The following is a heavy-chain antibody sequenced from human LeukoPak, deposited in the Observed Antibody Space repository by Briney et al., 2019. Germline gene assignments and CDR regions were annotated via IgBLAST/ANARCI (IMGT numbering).Heavy chain of an antibody. V-gene: IGHV3-11*04. D-gene: IGHD3-9*01. CDR2: ISSSGSTI. J-gene: IGHJ4*02. CDR3: ARDTVLTGYYYFDY. CDR1: GFTFSDYY. Sequence: TGGSLRLSCAASGFTFSDYYTSWIRQAPGKGLEWVSYISSSGSTIYYADSVKGRFTISRDNAKNSLYLQMNSLRAEDTAVYYCARDTVLTGYYYFDYWGQGTLVTVSS.